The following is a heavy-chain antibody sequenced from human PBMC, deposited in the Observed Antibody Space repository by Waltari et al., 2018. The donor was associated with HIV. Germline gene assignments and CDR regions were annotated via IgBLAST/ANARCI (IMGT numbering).Heavy chain of an antibody. CDR1: SDSISSSSYY. D-gene: IGHD6-6*01. J-gene: IGHJ2*01. CDR2: IYYSGST. CDR3: ARRKYSSSGGYFDL. V-gene: IGHV4-39*02. Sequence: QLQLQESGPGLVKPSETLSLTCIVSSDSISSSSYYWGWIRQPPGKGLEWIASIYYSGSTYYNPSLKSRVTIAVATSKNHFSLKLSSVTAADTAIYFCARRKYSSSGGYFDLWGRGTLVTVSS.